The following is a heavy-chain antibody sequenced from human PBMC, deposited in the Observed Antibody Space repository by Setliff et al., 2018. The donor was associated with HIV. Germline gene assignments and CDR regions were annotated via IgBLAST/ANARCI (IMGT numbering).Heavy chain of an antibody. V-gene: IGHV3-53*01. CDR1: GFTVSDNY. J-gene: IGHJ4*02. Sequence: PGGSLRLSCAVSGFTVSDNYMTWVRQAPGERLEWVALMYDGGSTDHADSVKGRFTISRDNSKNTVYLQMTSLRAEDTAVYYCARSPGMFDYWGQGTPVTVSS. D-gene: IGHD1-1*01. CDR3: ARSPGMFDY. CDR2: MYDGGST.